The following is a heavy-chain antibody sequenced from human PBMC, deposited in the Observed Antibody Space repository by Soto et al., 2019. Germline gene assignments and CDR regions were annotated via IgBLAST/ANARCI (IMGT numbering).Heavy chain of an antibody. V-gene: IGHV3-23*01. D-gene: IGHD3-22*01. CDR2: ISGSGGST. CDR1: GFTVISYA. Sequence: GGSLRLSCAASGFTVISYAMSWVRQAPGKGLEWVSAISGSGGSTYYADSVKGRFTISRDNSKNTLYLQMNSLRAEDTAVYYCAQVSPGYYDSSGLDYWGQGTLVTVSS. J-gene: IGHJ4*02. CDR3: AQVSPGYYDSSGLDY.